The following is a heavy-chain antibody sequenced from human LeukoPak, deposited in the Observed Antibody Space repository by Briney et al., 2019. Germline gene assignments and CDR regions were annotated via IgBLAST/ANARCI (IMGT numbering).Heavy chain of an antibody. J-gene: IGHJ4*02. Sequence: GGSLRLSCAASGFTFSSYGMHWVRQAPGKGLEWVAVISYDGSNKYYADSVKGRVTISRDNSKNTLYLQMNSLRAEDTAVYYCAKDLRSGLHQYYFDYWGQGTLVTVSS. V-gene: IGHV3-30*18. CDR2: ISYDGSNK. CDR3: AKDLRSGLHQYYFDY. CDR1: GFTFSSYG. D-gene: IGHD2-15*01.